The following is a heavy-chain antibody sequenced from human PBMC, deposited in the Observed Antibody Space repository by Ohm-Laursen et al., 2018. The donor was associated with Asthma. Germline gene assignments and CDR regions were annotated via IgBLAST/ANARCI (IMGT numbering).Heavy chain of an antibody. CDR3: ARIGREWELPGREYSLHH. D-gene: IGHD1-26*01. Sequence: SLRLSCAASGYTFSRYSIHWVRQIPGKGLEWVASINTASSFIYYADSVRGRFTTSRDNARNSVYLQMNSLRAEDTALYYCARIGREWELPGREYSLHHWGEGALVTVSS. CDR2: INTASSFI. V-gene: IGHV3-21*01. J-gene: IGHJ1*01. CDR1: GYTFSRYS.